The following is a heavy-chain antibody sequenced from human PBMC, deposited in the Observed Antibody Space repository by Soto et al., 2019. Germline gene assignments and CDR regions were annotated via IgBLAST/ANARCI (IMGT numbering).Heavy chain of an antibody. V-gene: IGHV1-3*01. CDR3: ARVDTAMVFDY. CDR2: INAGNGNT. CDR1: GYTFTSYA. Sequence: QVQLVQSGAEVKKPGASVKVSCKASGYTFTSYAMHWVHQAPGQRLEWMGWINAGNGNTKYSQKFQGRVTITRDTSASTAYMELSSLRSEDTAVYYCARVDTAMVFDYWGQGTLVTVSS. D-gene: IGHD5-18*01. J-gene: IGHJ4*02.